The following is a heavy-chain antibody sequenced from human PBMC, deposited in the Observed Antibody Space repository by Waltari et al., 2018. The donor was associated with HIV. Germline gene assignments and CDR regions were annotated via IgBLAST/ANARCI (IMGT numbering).Heavy chain of an antibody. CDR2: IKDDGSEK. CDR1: GFTFTNYW. CDR3: ARIGTFPHNYAIDF. J-gene: IGHJ6*02. D-gene: IGHD1-26*01. Sequence: EVQLMESGGGLVQSGGSLRLSCAASGFTFTNYWMSWVRQTPGKGLGWVAYIKDDGSEKYYMGSVKGRFTISRDNAKNSMFLQMNSLRAEDTAVYYCARIGTFPHNYAIDFWGQGTTVTVSS. V-gene: IGHV3-7*01.